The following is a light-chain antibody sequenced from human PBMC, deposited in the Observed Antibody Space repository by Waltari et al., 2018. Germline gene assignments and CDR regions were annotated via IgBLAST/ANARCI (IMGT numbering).Light chain of an antibody. Sequence: DIQVTQSPSSLSAPVGDRVSITCRASQSIGNYLNWYQHKPGKAPKLLIYSASSLQSGVPSRFSGSGSGTDFTLTFTSLQPEDFATYYCQETYSSPPSTFGPGTKVESK. CDR3: QETYSSPPST. V-gene: IGKV1-39*01. J-gene: IGKJ1*01. CDR2: SAS. CDR1: QSIGNY.